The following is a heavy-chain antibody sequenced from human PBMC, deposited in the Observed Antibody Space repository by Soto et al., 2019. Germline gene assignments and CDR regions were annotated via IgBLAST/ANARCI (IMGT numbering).Heavy chain of an antibody. V-gene: IGHV3-48*01. Sequence: PGGSLRLSCVGSGFTFSSYGMNWVRQSPGKGLEWLSSIDKSGTSRYYADSVKGRFTISRDNAKNTVYLQMNSLRTEDTAVYYCARGPTHGAFDLWGQGTMVTVSS. CDR3: ARGPTHGAFDL. CDR2: IDKSGTSR. CDR1: GFTFSSYG. J-gene: IGHJ3*01.